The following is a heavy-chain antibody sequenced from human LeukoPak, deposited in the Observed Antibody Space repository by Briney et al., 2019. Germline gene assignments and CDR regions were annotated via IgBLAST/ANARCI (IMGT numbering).Heavy chain of an antibody. CDR2: IYTSGST. Sequence: SETLSLTCTVSGGSISSYYWSWIRQTAGKGLEWIGRIYTSGSTNYNPSLKSRVTMSVDTSKNQFSLKLSSVTAADTAVYYCARGYSTYYYDSSEAPGAFDIWGQGTMVTVSS. J-gene: IGHJ3*02. V-gene: IGHV4-4*07. CDR1: GGSISSYY. CDR3: ARGYSTYYYDSSEAPGAFDI. D-gene: IGHD3-22*01.